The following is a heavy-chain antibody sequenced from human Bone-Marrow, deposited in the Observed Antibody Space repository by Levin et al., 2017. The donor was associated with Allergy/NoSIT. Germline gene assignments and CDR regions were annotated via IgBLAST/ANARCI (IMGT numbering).Heavy chain of an antibody. CDR3: ARAMDDYGDYDAWYFDL. D-gene: IGHD4-17*01. Sequence: ASVKVSCEASGYSLSEFFLHWVRQAPGQGLEWMGWINPNGGATNSAQQFQGRVTMTRDMSISTAYMEVTGLTADDTAVYYCARAMDDYGDYDAWYFDLWGRGTLVTVSP. J-gene: IGHJ2*01. V-gene: IGHV1-2*02. CDR2: INPNGGAT. CDR1: GYSLSEFF.